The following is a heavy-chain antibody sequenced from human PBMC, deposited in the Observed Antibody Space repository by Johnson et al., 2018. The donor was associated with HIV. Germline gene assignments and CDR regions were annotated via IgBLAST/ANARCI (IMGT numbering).Heavy chain of an antibody. J-gene: IGHJ3*01. V-gene: IGHV3-23*04. CDR1: GLTFRNYA. CDR3: VTADRGSA. Sequence: VQLVESGGGLVQPGRSLRLSCAASGLTFRNYAMSWVRQAPGKGLEWVSAISGSGGRTNYADSVKGRFTISRDNAENSLYLQMNNLRAEDTAVYYCVTADRGSAWGQGTTVTVSS. D-gene: IGHD1-26*01. CDR2: ISGSGGRT.